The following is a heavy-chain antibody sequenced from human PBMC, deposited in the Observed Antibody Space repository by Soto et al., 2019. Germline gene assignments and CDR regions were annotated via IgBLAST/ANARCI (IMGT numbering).Heavy chain of an antibody. V-gene: IGHV4-30-2*01. CDR2: IYHGST. J-gene: IGHJ4*02. CDR3: ARAGGLGAVAVDY. CDR1: RGSISSGGYS. Sequence: SDTLSLTCAVSRGSISSGGYSWSWFRQPPGKGLEWIGYIYHGSTYYNPSLKSRVTISVDRSKNQFSLKLSSVTAADTAVYYCARAGGLGAVAVDYWGQGTLVTVS. D-gene: IGHD6-19*01.